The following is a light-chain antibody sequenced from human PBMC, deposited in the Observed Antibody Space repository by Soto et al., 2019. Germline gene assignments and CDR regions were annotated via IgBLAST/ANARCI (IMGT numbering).Light chain of an antibody. CDR2: GAS. Sequence: DIVITQTPLSLPVTPGEPASISCRSSQSLLDSDDGNTYLAWYQQRPGQAPRPLIYGASSRATGIPDRFSGSGSGTDFTLTISRLEPEDSAVYYCQHYDNLPPLTFGGGTKVDI. CDR1: QSLLDSDDGNTY. J-gene: IGKJ4*01. CDR3: QHYDNLPPLT. V-gene: IGKV3-20*01.